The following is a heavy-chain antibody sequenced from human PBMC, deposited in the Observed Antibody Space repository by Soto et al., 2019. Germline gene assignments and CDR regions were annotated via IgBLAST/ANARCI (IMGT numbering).Heavy chain of an antibody. Sequence: GGSLRLSCAASGFTFSSYAMSWVRQAPGKGLEWVSAISGSGGSTYYADSVKGRFTISRDNSKNTLYLQMNSLRAEDTAVYYCAKAVTTARGYYYYYGMDVWGQGTTVTVSS. CDR3: AKAVTTARGYYYYYGMDV. D-gene: IGHD4-4*01. V-gene: IGHV3-23*01. CDR2: ISGSGGST. J-gene: IGHJ6*02. CDR1: GFTFSSYA.